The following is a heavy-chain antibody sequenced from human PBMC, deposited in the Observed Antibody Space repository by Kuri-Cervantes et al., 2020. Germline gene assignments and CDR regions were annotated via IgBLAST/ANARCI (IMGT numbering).Heavy chain of an antibody. CDR3: ARDGRFLEWLSTYYYYGMDV. V-gene: IGHV3-74*01. CDR2: INSDGSST. CDR1: GFTFSSYW. J-gene: IGHJ6*02. D-gene: IGHD3-3*01. Sequence: LSLTCAASGFTFSSYWMHWVRQAPGKGLVWVSRINSDGSSTSYADSVKGRFTISRDNAKNTLYLQMNSLRAEDTAVYYCARDGRFLEWLSTYYYYGMDVWGQGTTVTVSS.